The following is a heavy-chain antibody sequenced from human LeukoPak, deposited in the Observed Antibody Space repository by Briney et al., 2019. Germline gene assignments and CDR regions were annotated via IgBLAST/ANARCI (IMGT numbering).Heavy chain of an antibody. CDR2: INHSGST. V-gene: IGHV4-34*01. D-gene: IGHD3-22*01. J-gene: IGHJ3*02. CDR1: GGSFSGYY. CDR3: ARTTNYYDSSGYYGRGNDAFDI. Sequence: SETLSLTCAVYGGSFSGYYWSWIRQPPGKGLEWIGEINHSGSTNYNPSLKSRVTISVDTSKNQFSLKLSSVTAADTAVYYCARTTNYYDSSGYYGRGNDAFDIWGQGTMVTVSS.